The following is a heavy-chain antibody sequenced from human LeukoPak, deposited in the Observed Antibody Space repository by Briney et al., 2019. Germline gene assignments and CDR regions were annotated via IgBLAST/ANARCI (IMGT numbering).Heavy chain of an antibody. V-gene: IGHV3-23*01. D-gene: IGHD3-3*01. CDR2: ISGSGGST. J-gene: IGHJ5*02. CDR3: AKEMGDYDFWSGSSVWFDP. Sequence: GGSLRLSCAASGVTFSSYAMSWVRQAPGKGLEWVSAISGSGGSTHYADSVKGRFTISRDNSKNTLYLQMNSLRAEDTAVYYCAKEMGDYDFWSGSSVWFDPWGQGTLVTVSS. CDR1: GVTFSSYA.